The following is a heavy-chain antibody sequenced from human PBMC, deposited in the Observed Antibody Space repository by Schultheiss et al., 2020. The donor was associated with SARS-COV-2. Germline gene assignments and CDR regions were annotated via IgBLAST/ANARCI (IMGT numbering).Heavy chain of an antibody. CDR1: GGSISSYY. J-gene: IGHJ4*02. CDR2: IYYSGST. D-gene: IGHD4-17*01. Sequence: SETLSLTCTVSGGSISSYYWSWIRQPPGKGLEWIGSIYYSGSTYYNPSLKSRVTISVDTSKNQFSLKLSSVTAADTAVYYCARGPDYGDYEYFDYWGQGTLVTVAS. V-gene: IGHV4-59*05. CDR3: ARGPDYGDYEYFDY.